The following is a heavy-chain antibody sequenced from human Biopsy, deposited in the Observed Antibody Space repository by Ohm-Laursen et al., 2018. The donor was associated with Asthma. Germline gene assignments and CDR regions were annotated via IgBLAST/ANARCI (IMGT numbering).Heavy chain of an antibody. CDR2: LIPVLGTT. CDR1: GYTFTSYY. CDR3: ARGPEYVRSSGALDY. V-gene: IGHV1-69*13. Sequence: SVKVSCKTSGYTFTSYYIHWVRQAPGQGLEWMGGLIPVLGTTNYAQKFQGRVTISADDSTSTAYMELSSLSSEDTALYYCARGPEYVRSSGALDYWGQGTLVTVSS. D-gene: IGHD2-2*01. J-gene: IGHJ4*02.